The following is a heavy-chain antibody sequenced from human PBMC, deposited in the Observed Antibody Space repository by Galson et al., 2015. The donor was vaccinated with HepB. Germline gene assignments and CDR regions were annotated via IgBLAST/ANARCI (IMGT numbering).Heavy chain of an antibody. J-gene: IGHJ6*03. CDR3: ASSALGYCSSTSCYRVYYYYYMDV. CDR1: GGTFSSYA. CDR2: IIPIFGTA. V-gene: IGHV1-69*13. Sequence: SVKVSCRASGGTFSSYAISWVRQAPGQGLEWMGGIIPIFGTANYAQKFQGRVTITADESTSTAYMELSSLRSEDTAVYYCASSALGYCSSTSCYRVYYYYYMDVWGKGTTVTVSS. D-gene: IGHD2-2*02.